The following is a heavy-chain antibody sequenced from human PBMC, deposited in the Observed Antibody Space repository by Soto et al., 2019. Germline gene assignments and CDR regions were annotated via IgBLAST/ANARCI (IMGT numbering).Heavy chain of an antibody. CDR2: ISSGSSII. CDR3: AMLAYGSGSHYTDY. V-gene: IGHV3-48*02. Sequence: GGSLRLSCAASGFTFSSYSMNWVRQAPGKGLEWVSYISSGSSIIYYVDPVKGRFNISRDKAKNSLHQQMNSLRDEETAVYYCAMLAYGSGSHYTDYWGQGTLVTVSS. D-gene: IGHD3-10*01. CDR1: GFTFSSYS. J-gene: IGHJ4*02.